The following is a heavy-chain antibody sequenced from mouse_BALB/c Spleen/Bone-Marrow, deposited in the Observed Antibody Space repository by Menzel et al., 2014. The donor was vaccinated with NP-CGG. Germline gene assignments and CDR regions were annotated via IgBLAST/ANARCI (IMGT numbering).Heavy chain of an antibody. CDR3: TRSGSLGAMDY. D-gene: IGHD3-1*01. Sequence: VQLQQSGTVLARPGASVKMSCKASGYSYTSYWMHWVKQRPGQGLEWIGAIYPGNSDTSYNQKFKGKAKLTAVTSASTAYMELSSLTNEDSAVYYCTRSGSLGAMDYWGQGTSVTVSS. CDR2: IYPGNSDT. V-gene: IGHV1-5*01. CDR1: GYSYTSYW. J-gene: IGHJ4*01.